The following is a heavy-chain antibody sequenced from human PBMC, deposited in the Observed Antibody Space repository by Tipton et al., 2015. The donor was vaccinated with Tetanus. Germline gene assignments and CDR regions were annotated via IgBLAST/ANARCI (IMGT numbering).Heavy chain of an antibody. J-gene: IGHJ4*02. CDR2: TYYRSKWYS. D-gene: IGHD7-27*01. V-gene: IGHV6-1*01. CDR3: VRGGRTGDRIRHYFVS. Sequence: GLVKPSQTLSLTCDVSGDSVSSNTAAWNWIRQSPSRGLEWLGRTYYRSKWYSDYPGSLKGRININPDTSKNQISLQVNSVTPDDTAIYYCVRGGRTGDRIRHYFVSWGQGSLVTVSS. CDR1: GDSVSSNTAA.